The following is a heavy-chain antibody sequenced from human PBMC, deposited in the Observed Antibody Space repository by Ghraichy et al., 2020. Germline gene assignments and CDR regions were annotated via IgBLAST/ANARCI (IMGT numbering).Heavy chain of an antibody. J-gene: IGHJ4*02. V-gene: IGHV4-34*01. CDR2: INHSGST. Sequence: SETLSLTCAVYGGSFSGYYWSWIRQPPGKGLEWIGEINHSGSTNYNPSLKSRVTISVDTSKNQFSLKLSAVTAADTAVYDCASARGGYCSGGSCYFDYWGQGTLVTVSS. CDR3: ASARGGYCSGGSCYFDY. D-gene: IGHD2-15*01. CDR1: GGSFSGYY.